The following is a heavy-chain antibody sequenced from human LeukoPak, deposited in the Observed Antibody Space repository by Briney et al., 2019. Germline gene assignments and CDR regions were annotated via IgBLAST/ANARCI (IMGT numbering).Heavy chain of an antibody. V-gene: IGHV4-34*01. Sequence: SETLSLTCAVYGGSFSGYYWSWIRQPPGKGLEWIGEINHSGSTNYNPSLKSRVTISVDTSKNQFSLKLSSVTAADTAVYYCAPMYYYDSSGYSPRDWGQGTLVTVSS. CDR2: INHSGST. D-gene: IGHD3-22*01. CDR3: APMYYYDSSGYSPRD. J-gene: IGHJ4*02. CDR1: GGSFSGYY.